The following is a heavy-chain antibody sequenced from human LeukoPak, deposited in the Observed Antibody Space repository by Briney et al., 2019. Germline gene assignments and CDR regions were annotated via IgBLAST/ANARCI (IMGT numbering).Heavy chain of an antibody. CDR1: GFTFSSYE. D-gene: IGHD4-17*01. CDR3: VKFTVPDY. V-gene: IGHV3-48*03. CDR2: ISSSGSTI. J-gene: IGHJ4*02. Sequence: PGWSLRLSCAASGFTFSSYEMNWVRQAPGKGLEWVSYISSSGSTIYYADSVKGRFTISRDNAKNSLYLQMNSLRADDTAVYYCVKFTVPDYWGQGTLVTVSS.